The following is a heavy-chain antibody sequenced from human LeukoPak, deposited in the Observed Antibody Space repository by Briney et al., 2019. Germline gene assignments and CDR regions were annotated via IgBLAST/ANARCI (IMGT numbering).Heavy chain of an antibody. CDR3: ARNRYYYGSGNYGVPNWFDP. Sequence: SETLSLTCTVSGGSISSNSFYWGWIRQPPGKGLEWIGSIYYSGSTYYNPSLKSRVTISVDTSKNQFSLKLSSVTVEDTAVYYCARNRYYYGSGNYGVPNWFDPWGQGTLVTVSS. CDR1: GGSISSNSFY. J-gene: IGHJ5*02. CDR2: IYYSGST. D-gene: IGHD3-10*01. V-gene: IGHV4-39*01.